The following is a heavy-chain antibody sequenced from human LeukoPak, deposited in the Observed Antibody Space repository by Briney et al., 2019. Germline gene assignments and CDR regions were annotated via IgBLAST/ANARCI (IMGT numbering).Heavy chain of an antibody. CDR2: ISGSGGST. D-gene: IGHD3-16*01. CDR3: AKSPYDYVWGSPAYFDY. Sequence: GGSLRLSCAASGFTFSSYAMSWVRQAPGKGLEWVSVISGSGGSTDYADSVKGRFTISRDNSKNTLYLQMNSLRAEDTAVYYCAKSPYDYVWGSPAYFDYWGQGTLVTVSS. J-gene: IGHJ4*02. CDR1: GFTFSSYA. V-gene: IGHV3-23*01.